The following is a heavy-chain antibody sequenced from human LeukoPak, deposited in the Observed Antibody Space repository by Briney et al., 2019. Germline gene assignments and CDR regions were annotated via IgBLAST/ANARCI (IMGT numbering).Heavy chain of an antibody. CDR3: ARVTYSLYTYYYYYMDV. CDR1: GGSISSSSYY. D-gene: IGHD5-18*01. Sequence: SETLSLTCTVSGGSISSSSYYWGWIRQPPGKGLEWIGSIYYSGSTYYNPSLKSRVTISVDTSKNQFSLKLSSVTAADTAVYYCARVTYSLYTYYYYYMDVWGKGTTVTVSS. J-gene: IGHJ6*03. V-gene: IGHV4-39*07. CDR2: IYYSGST.